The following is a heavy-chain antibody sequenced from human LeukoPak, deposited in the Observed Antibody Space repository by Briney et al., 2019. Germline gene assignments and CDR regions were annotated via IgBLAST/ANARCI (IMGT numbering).Heavy chain of an antibody. Sequence: PGGSLRLSCAASGFTVSSSYMSWVRQAPGKGLEWVSAIYSSGYTYYADSVKSRFTISRDNSKNTVYLQMNSLRVEDTAVYYCARGGSYYSFDYWGQGTLVTVSS. D-gene: IGHD1-26*01. CDR1: GFTVSSSY. J-gene: IGHJ4*02. CDR2: IYSSGYT. CDR3: ARGGSYYSFDY. V-gene: IGHV3-53*01.